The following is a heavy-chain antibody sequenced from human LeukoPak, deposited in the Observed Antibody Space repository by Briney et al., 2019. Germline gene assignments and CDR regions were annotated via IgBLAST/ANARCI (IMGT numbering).Heavy chain of an antibody. CDR1: GFTFSSYG. CDR3: AKDTPSHYYDSSGYPEFDP. Sequence: GGPLRLSCAASGFTFSSYGMHWVRQAPGKGLEWVAVISYDGSNKYYADSVKGRFTISRDNSKNTLYLQMNSLRAEDTAVYYCAKDTPSHYYDSSGYPEFDPWGQGTLVTVSS. V-gene: IGHV3-30*18. CDR2: ISYDGSNK. J-gene: IGHJ5*02. D-gene: IGHD3-22*01.